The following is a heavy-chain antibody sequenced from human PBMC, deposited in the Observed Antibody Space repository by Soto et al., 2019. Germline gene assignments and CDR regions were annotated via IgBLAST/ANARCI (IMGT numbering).Heavy chain of an antibody. CDR1: GYTFTSYD. D-gene: IGHD1-7*01. CDR3: ARGPITGTPLNY. V-gene: IGHV1-8*02. CDR2: MNPNSGNT. Sequence: ASVKVSCKASGYTFTSYDINWVRQATGKGLERMGWMNPNSGNTGYAQKFQGRVTMTRNTSISTAYMELSSLRSEDTAVYDCARGPITGTPLNYWGQGTLVTVSS. J-gene: IGHJ4*02.